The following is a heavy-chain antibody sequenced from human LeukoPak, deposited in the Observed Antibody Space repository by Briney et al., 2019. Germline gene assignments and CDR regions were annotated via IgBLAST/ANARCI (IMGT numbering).Heavy chain of an antibody. D-gene: IGHD1-26*01. V-gene: IGHV3-33*01. CDR1: GFTFSSYG. CDR3: ARDSNSGSPDY. CDR2: IWYDGSNK. J-gene: IGHJ4*02. Sequence: GGSLRLSCAASGFTFSSYGMYWVRQAPGKGLEWVAVIWYDGSNKYYADSVKGRFTISRDNSKNTLYLQMNSLRAEDTAVYYCARDSNSGSPDYWGQGTLVTVSS.